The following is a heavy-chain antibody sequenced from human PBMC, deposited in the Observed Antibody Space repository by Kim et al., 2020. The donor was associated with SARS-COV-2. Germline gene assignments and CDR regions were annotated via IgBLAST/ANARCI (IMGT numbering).Heavy chain of an antibody. V-gene: IGHV3-23*01. J-gene: IGHJ1*01. CDR1: GFTFSTYA. CDR3: EKDTNSRRWNEYFQH. Sequence: GGSLRLSCAASGFTFSTYAMTWVRQAPGKGLECVSGISGSGDHTYHADSVKDRFTISRDNSKNTLYLQMNSLRAEDTALYFCEKDTNSRRWNEYFQHWCQGTLVTVSS. CDR2: ISGSGDHT. D-gene: IGHD3-22*01.